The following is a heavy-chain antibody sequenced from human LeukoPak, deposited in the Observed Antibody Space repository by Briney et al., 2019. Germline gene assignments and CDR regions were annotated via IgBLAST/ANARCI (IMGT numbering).Heavy chain of an antibody. Sequence: GGSLRLSCAASGFTVSSNYMSWVRQAPGKGLEWVSVIYSGGSTYYADSVKGRFTISRDNSKNTLYLQMNSLRAEDTAVYYCARGDDGDSTFDYWGQGTLVTVSP. CDR3: ARGDDGDSTFDY. V-gene: IGHV3-66*01. J-gene: IGHJ4*02. CDR1: GFTVSSNY. CDR2: IYSGGST. D-gene: IGHD4-17*01.